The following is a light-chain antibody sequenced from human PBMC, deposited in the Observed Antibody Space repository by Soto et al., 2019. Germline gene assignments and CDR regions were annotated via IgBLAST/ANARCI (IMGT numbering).Light chain of an antibody. CDR3: QQYGGSPRT. CDR1: QGIRNN. J-gene: IGKJ1*01. V-gene: IGKV1-6*01. Sequence: AIQMTQSPSSLSASVGDRVTITCRASQGIRNNLGWYQQKPGKAPKLLITAVSNLQSGVPSRFSGSGSGTDFTLIISSLQPEDFAIYYCQQYGGSPRTFGQGTKVEVK. CDR2: AVS.